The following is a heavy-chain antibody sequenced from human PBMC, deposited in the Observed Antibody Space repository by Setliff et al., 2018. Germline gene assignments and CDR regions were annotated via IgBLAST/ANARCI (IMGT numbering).Heavy chain of an antibody. Sequence: PSETLSLTCTVSGGSISSHYWSWIRQPPGKGLEWIGSIYYSGSTNYNPSLKSRVTISVDTSKNQFSLKLSSVTAADTAVYYCARDGIDAFDIWGQGTMVTVSS. D-gene: IGHD1-20*01. V-gene: IGHV4-59*11. CDR3: ARDGIDAFDI. CDR2: IYYSGST. J-gene: IGHJ3*02. CDR1: GGSISSHY.